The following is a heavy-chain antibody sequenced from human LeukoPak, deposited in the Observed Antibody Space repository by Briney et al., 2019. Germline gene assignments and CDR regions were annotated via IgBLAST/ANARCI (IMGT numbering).Heavy chain of an antibody. CDR2: IYTSGST. Sequence: SETLSLTCTVSGGSISSGSYYWSWIRQPAGKGLEWIGRIYTSGSTNYNPSLKSRVTIPVDTSKNQFSLKLSSVTAAGTAVYYCARDRAVVPAAISDNYYYYYGMDVWGQGTTVTVSS. CDR1: GGSISSGSYY. CDR3: ARDRAVVPAAISDNYYYYYGMDV. V-gene: IGHV4-61*02. J-gene: IGHJ6*02. D-gene: IGHD2-2*02.